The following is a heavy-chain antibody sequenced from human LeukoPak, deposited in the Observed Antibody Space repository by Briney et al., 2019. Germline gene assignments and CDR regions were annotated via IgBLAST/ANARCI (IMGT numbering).Heavy chain of an antibody. V-gene: IGHV4-59*01. CDR1: GGSISSYY. CDR3: ARDRLYSGTFDY. CDR2: IYYSGST. J-gene: IGHJ4*02. Sequence: PSETLSLTCTVSGGSISSYYWSWIRQPPGKGLEWIGYIYYSGSTNYNPSLKSRVTISVDTSKNQFSLKLSSVTAADTAVYYCARDRLYSGTFDYWGQGTLDTVSS. D-gene: IGHD2-8*01.